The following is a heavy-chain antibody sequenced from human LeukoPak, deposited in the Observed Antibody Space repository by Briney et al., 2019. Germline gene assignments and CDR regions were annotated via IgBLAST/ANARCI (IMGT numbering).Heavy chain of an antibody. CDR2: ISAYNGNT. V-gene: IGHV1-18*01. CDR3: ARGHYYDSSGYYYRRSFYYYYGMDV. Sequence: ASVKVSCKASGYNFISYGISWVRQAPGQGLEWMGWISAYNGNTNYAQKLQGRVTMTTDTSTSTAYMELRSLRSDDTAVYYCARGHYYDSSGYYYRRSFYYYYGMDVWGQGTTVTVSS. D-gene: IGHD3-22*01. J-gene: IGHJ6*02. CDR1: GYNFISYG.